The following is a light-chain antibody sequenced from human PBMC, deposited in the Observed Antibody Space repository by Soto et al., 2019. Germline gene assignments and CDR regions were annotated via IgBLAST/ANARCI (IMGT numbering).Light chain of an antibody. CDR2: GAS. CDR3: QQYGSSPLT. J-gene: IGKJ4*01. Sequence: EIVLTQSPGTLSLSPGERATLSCRASQIVSSSYLAWYQQKPGQAPRLLINGASSSATGIPDRFSGSGSGTDFTLTISRLEPEDFAVYYCQQYGSSPLTFGGGTKVEIK. CDR1: QIVSSSY. V-gene: IGKV3-20*01.